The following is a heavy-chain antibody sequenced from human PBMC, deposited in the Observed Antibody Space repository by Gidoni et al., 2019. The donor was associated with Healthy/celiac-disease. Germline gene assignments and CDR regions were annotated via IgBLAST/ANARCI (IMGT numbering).Heavy chain of an antibody. Sequence: EVQLLESGGGLVQPGGSLRLSCAASGFTFSRYAMSWVRQAPGKGLEWVSAISGSGGSTYYADSVKGRFTISRDNSKNTLYLQMNSLRAEDTAVYYCAKDDADYGGNYYYYYMDVWGKGTTVTVSS. J-gene: IGHJ6*03. CDR1: GFTFSRYA. CDR2: ISGSGGST. CDR3: AKDDADYGGNYYYYYMDV. D-gene: IGHD4-17*01. V-gene: IGHV3-23*01.